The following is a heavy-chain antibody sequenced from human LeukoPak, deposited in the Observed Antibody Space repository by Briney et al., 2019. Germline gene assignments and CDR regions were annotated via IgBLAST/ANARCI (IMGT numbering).Heavy chain of an antibody. D-gene: IGHD3-22*01. CDR3: ATYYYDSSGYNWFDP. CDR1: GGSISSYY. V-gene: IGHV4-59*08. Sequence: SETLSLTCTVSGGSISSYYWSWIRQPPGKGLEWIGYIYYSGSTNYNPSLKSRVTISVDTSKNQFSLKLSSVTAADTAVYYCATYYYDSSGYNWFDPWGQGTLVTVSS. CDR2: IYYSGST. J-gene: IGHJ5*02.